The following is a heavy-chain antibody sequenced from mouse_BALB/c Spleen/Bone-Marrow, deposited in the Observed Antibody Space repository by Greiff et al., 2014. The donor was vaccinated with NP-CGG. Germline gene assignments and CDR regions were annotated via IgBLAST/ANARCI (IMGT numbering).Heavy chain of an antibody. Sequence: QVQLQQPGAELVKPGASVKLSCKASGYTFTSYWIQWVKQRPGQGLGWIGEIFPGNGTTYYNEKFKDKATLTIDTSSNTAYMQLNSLTSENSAVYFCARKGISTVIATACYFDYWGQGSTLTVSS. V-gene: IGHV1S132*01. CDR1: GYTFTSYW. CDR2: IFPGNGTT. CDR3: ARKGISTVIATACYFDY. D-gene: IGHD2-4*01. J-gene: IGHJ2*01.